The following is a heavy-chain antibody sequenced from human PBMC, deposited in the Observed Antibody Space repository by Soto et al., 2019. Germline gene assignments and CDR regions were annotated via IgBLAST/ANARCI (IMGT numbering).Heavy chain of an antibody. D-gene: IGHD2-2*02. V-gene: IGHV1-69*12. Sequence: QVQLVQSGAEVKKPGSSVKVSCKASGGTFSSYAISWVRQAPGQGLEWMGGIIPIFGTANYAQKFQGRVTFTADESTSTAYMELSSLSSEDTAVYYCAREAVLVPAAIGIYYYYGMDVWVQGTTVIVSS. CDR3: AREAVLVPAAIGIYYYYGMDV. CDR2: IIPIFGTA. J-gene: IGHJ6*02. CDR1: GGTFSSYA.